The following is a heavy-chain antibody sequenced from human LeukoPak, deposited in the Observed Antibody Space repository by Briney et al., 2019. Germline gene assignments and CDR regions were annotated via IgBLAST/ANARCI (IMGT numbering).Heavy chain of an antibody. Sequence: GGSLRLSCSASGFTFGNYGMSWVRQAPGKGLEWVSGIHGSSGSTYYADSVKGRSTISRDNSKNTLYLQMNSLRAEDTAVYYCARGYDFWSGYSFDYWGQGTLVTVSS. CDR1: GFTFGNYG. J-gene: IGHJ4*02. CDR3: ARGYDFWSGYSFDY. CDR2: IHGSSGST. V-gene: IGHV3-23*01. D-gene: IGHD3-3*01.